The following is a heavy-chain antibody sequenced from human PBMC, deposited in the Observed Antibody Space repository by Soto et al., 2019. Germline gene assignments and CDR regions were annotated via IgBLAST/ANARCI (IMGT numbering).Heavy chain of an antibody. D-gene: IGHD4-17*01. CDR3: ARPNQDYGDYPYNWFDP. Sequence: PSKTLSVTCTVSVGSISSSSYYWCWIRHPPGKGLEWIGSIYYSGSTYYNPSLKSRVTISVDTSKNQFSLKLSSVTAADTAVYDCARPNQDYGDYPYNWFDPWGQGILVTVSS. V-gene: IGHV4-39*01. CDR2: IYYSGST. J-gene: IGHJ5*02. CDR1: VGSISSSSYY.